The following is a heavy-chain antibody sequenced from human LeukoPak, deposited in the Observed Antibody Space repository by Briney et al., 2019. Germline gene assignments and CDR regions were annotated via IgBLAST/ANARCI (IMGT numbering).Heavy chain of an antibody. CDR1: GFTFTGYY. CDR3: ARYVIPFLEWFSDYYYYYYYMDV. Sequence: ASVKVSCKASGFTFTGYYMHWVRQAPGQGLEWMGWMNPNSGATNYAQKFQGRVTMTRDTSISTAYMELSRLRSDDTAVYYCARYVIPFLEWFSDYYYYYYYMDVWGKGTTVTVSS. J-gene: IGHJ6*03. CDR2: MNPNSGAT. V-gene: IGHV1-2*02. D-gene: IGHD3-3*02.